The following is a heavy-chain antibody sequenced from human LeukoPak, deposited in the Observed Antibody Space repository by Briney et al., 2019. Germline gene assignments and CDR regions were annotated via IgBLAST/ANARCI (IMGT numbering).Heavy chain of an antibody. J-gene: IGHJ4*02. D-gene: IGHD5-12*01. V-gene: IGHV3-7*01. CDR3: ATLRATNFDY. CDR2: IKQDGSEK. CDR1: GFTLSSHW. Sequence: PGGSLRLSCVVSGFTLSSHWMSWVRQAPGKGLEWVANIKQDGSEKYYVDSVKGRFIISRDNARNSLYLQMNSLRAEDTAVYYCATLRATNFDYWGQGTLVTVSS.